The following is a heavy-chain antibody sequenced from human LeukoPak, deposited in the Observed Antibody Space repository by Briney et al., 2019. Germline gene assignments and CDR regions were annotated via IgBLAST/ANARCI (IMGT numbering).Heavy chain of an antibody. V-gene: IGHV1-69*04. D-gene: IGHD3-10*01. J-gene: IGHJ4*02. CDR1: GGTFSSYV. CDR2: IIPMLDIQ. Sequence: SVKVSCKASGGTFSSYVITWLRQAPGQGLEWMGRIIPMLDIQNYAQKFQGRVTITADKSTSTAYMELSSLRSEDTAVYYCASERGATQYFDYWGQGTLVTVSS. CDR3: ASERGATQYFDY.